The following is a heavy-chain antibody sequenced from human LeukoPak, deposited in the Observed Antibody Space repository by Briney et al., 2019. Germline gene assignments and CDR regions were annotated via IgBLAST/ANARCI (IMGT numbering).Heavy chain of an antibody. V-gene: IGHV1-69*13. CDR3: ARFYGGNSLFDY. CDR1: GGTFSSYA. J-gene: IGHJ4*02. Sequence: GASVKVSCKASGGTFSSYAISWVRQAPGQGLEWMGGIIPIFGTANYAQKFQGRVTITADESTSTAYMELGSLRSEDTAVYYCARFYGGNSLFDYWGQGTLVTVSS. D-gene: IGHD4-23*01. CDR2: IIPIFGTA.